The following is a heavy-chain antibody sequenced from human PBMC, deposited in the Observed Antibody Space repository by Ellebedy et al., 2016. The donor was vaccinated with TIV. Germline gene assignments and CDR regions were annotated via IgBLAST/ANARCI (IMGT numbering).Heavy chain of an antibody. CDR3: ARGGNIVATNYFDY. CDR1: GGSFSGYY. D-gene: IGHD5-12*01. Sequence: MPSETLSLTCAVYGGSFSGYYWSWIRQPPGKGLEWIGEINHSGITNYNPALKSRVTISGDTSNNQFSLKLTSVTAADTAVYYCARGGNIVATNYFDYWGQGTLVTVSS. V-gene: IGHV4-34*01. CDR2: INHSGIT. J-gene: IGHJ4*02.